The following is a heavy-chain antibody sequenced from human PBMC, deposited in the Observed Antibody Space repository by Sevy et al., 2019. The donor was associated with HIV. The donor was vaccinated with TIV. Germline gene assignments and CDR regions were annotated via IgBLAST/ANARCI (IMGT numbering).Heavy chain of an antibody. V-gene: IGHV3-30-3*01. Sequence: GGSLRLSCAASGFTFSSYAMHWVRQAPGKGLEWVAVISYDGSNKYYAHSVKGRFTISRDNSKNTLYLQMNSLRAEDTAVYYCAREGYYYGSLDYWGQGTLVTVSS. CDR2: ISYDGSNK. CDR1: GFTFSSYA. CDR3: AREGYYYGSLDY. J-gene: IGHJ4*02. D-gene: IGHD3-10*01.